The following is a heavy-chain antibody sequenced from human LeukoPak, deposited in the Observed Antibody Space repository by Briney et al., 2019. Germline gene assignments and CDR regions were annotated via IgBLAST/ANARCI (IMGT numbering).Heavy chain of an antibody. Sequence: PRRSTRGPSFASGPALRASAMTRVCLAPGEASLKITSITGGANSVFYADSVKGRFTFSRDNSKNTLYLQMNSLRAEDTAVYYCAKGAAAGKVDWFDPWGQGTLVTVSS. CDR1: GPALRASA. D-gene: IGHD6-13*01. V-gene: IGHV3-23*01. CDR3: AKGAAAGKVDWFDP. CDR2: ITGGANSV. J-gene: IGHJ5*02.